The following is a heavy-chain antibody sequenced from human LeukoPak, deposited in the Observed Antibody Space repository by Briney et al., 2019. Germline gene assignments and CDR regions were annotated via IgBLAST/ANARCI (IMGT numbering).Heavy chain of an antibody. Sequence: SQTLSLTCTVSGGSISSGSYYWSWIRQPPGKGLEWIGEINHSGSTNYNPSLKSRVTISVDTSKNQFSLKLSSVTAADTAVYYCARRKRAIRQGRYYFDYWGQGTLVTVSS. J-gene: IGHJ4*02. D-gene: IGHD3-16*02. CDR1: GGSISSGSYY. CDR2: INHSGST. CDR3: ARRKRAIRQGRYYFDY. V-gene: IGHV4-39*07.